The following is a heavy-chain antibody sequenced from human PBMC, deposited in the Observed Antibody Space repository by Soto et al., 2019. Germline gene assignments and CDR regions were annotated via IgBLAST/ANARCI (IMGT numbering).Heavy chain of an antibody. J-gene: IGHJ4*02. CDR3: AKATQWELLSGGYYFDY. Sequence: EVQLLESGGGLVQPGGSLRLSCAASGFTLSSYAMSWVRQAPGKGLEWVSAISGSGGSTYYAGSVKGRFTISRDNSKNTLYLQMNSLRAEDTAVYYCAKATQWELLSGGYYFDYWGQGTLVTVSS. D-gene: IGHD1-26*01. CDR1: GFTLSSYA. V-gene: IGHV3-23*01. CDR2: ISGSGGST.